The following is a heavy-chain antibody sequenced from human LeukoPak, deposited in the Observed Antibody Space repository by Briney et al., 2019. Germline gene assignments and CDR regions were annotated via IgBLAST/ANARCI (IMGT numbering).Heavy chain of an antibody. D-gene: IGHD1-26*01. J-gene: IGHJ3*02. V-gene: IGHV3-64*01. CDR1: GFTFSHYA. CDR2: IGSNGDNT. Sequence: GGSLRLSCAAPGFTFSHYAMHWVRQAPGKGLEYVSTIGSNGDNTYYANSVKGRFTISRDNFKNTLYLQMGSLRAEDMAVYYCARGGSYSRDGLDIWGQGTMVTVSS. CDR3: ARGGSYSRDGLDI.